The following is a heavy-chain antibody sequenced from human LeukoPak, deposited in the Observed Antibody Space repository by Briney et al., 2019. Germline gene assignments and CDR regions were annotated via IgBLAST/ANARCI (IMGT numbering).Heavy chain of an antibody. D-gene: IGHD2/OR15-2a*01. CDR2: MNEYGGDI. CDR3: ARPRGRNSGRCNNFDY. J-gene: IGHJ4*02. CDR1: GFNFGGFS. Sequence: PGGSLRLSCAASGFNFGGFSMSWVRQAPGKGLEWVTHMNEYGGDIFYVDSVKDRFTISRDNAKNLLYLQMNSLRAEDTAVYFCARPRGRNSGRCNNFDYWGQGTLVTVSS. V-gene: IGHV3-7*01.